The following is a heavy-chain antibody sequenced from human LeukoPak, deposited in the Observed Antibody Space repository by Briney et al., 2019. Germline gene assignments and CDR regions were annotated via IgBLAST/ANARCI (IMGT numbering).Heavy chain of an antibody. D-gene: IGHD5-18*01. CDR3: VFSSGYRDYYYYYGMDV. CDR2: ISGSGGST. J-gene: IGHJ6*02. V-gene: IGHV3-23*01. CDR1: GFTFSSYA. Sequence: GGSLRLSCAASGFTFSSYAMSWVRQAPGKGLEWVSAISGSGGSTYYADSVKGRFTISRDNSKNTLYLQMNSLRAEDTAVYYCVFSSGYRDYYYYYGMDVWGQGTTVTVSS.